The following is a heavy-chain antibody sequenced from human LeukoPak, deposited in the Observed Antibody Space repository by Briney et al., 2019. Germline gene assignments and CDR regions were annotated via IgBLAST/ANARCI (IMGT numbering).Heavy chain of an antibody. V-gene: IGHV1-2*02. CDR3: ARGRDIVVVPAAQRDYYYYYMDV. J-gene: IGHJ6*03. D-gene: IGHD2-2*01. CDR1: GYTFTGYY. CDR2: INPNSGGT. Sequence: ASVKVSCKASGYTFTGYYMRWVRQAPGQGLEWMGWINPNSGGTNYAQKFQGRVTMTRDTSISTAYMELSRLRSDDTAVYYCARGRDIVVVPAAQRDYYYYYMDVWGKGTTVTVSS.